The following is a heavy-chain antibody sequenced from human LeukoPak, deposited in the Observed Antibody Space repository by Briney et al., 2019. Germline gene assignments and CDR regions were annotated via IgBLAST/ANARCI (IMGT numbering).Heavy chain of an antibody. V-gene: IGHV3-73*01. CDR1: GFTFSGSA. Sequence: GGSLRLSCAASGFTFSGSAMHWVRQASGKGLEWVGRIRSKANSYATAYAASVKGRFTISRDDSKNTAYLQMNSLNTEDTAVYYCTSSYCSGGSCYRRYNYYYYMDVWGKGTTVTVSS. CDR2: IRSKANSYAT. J-gene: IGHJ6*03. CDR3: TSSYCSGGSCYRRYNYYYYMDV. D-gene: IGHD2-15*01.